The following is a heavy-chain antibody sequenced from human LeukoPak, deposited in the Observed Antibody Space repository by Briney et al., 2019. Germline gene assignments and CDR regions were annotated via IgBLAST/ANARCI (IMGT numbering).Heavy chain of an antibody. CDR3: AATIAAAGTEYFDY. Sequence: SETLPLTRTVSGGSISKYYWGWIRQPPGKGLEWIGYIYYSGSTNYNPSLKSRVTISVDTSKNQFSLKLSSVTAADTAVYYCAATIAAAGTEYFDYWGQGTLVTVSS. V-gene: IGHV4-59*08. D-gene: IGHD6-13*01. CDR1: GGSISKYY. CDR2: IYYSGST. J-gene: IGHJ4*02.